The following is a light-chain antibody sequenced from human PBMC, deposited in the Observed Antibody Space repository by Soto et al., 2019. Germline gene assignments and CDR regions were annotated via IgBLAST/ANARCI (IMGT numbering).Light chain of an antibody. J-gene: IGKJ2*01. CDR2: DAS. CDR1: QSVSSSY. CDR3: QQYGSSPYT. Sequence: EIVLTQSPGTLPLSPGERATLSCRASQSVSSSYLAWHQQKPGQAPRLLIYDASSRATGIPDRFSGSGSGTDFTLTISRLEPEDFEVYYCQQYGSSPYTFGQGTKLEIK. V-gene: IGKV3-20*01.